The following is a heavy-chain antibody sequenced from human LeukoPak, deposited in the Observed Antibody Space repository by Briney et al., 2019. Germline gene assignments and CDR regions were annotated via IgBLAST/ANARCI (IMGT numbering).Heavy chain of an antibody. CDR3: ARGGAVHPYYYYYGMDV. CDR1: GYTFSTHG. D-gene: IGHD3-10*01. Sequence: ASVKVSCKASGYTFSTHGISWVRQAPGQGLEWMGWISGNNGNTHYAQKIQGRVTMTRNTSISTAYMELSSLRSEDTAVYYCARGGAVHPYYYYYGMDVWGQGTTVTVSS. CDR2: ISGNNGNT. J-gene: IGHJ6*02. V-gene: IGHV1-18*01.